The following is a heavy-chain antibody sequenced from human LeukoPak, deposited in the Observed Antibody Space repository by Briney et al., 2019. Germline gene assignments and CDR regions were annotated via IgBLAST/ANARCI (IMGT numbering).Heavy chain of an antibody. Sequence: SETLSLTWTVSGGSISSYYWSWIRQPPGKGLEWIGYIYYSGSTNYNPSLKSRVTISVDTSKNQFSLKLRSVTAADTAVYYCARTTEGGYSYGYFYYYYMDVWGKGTTVTISS. CDR1: GGSISSYY. V-gene: IGHV4-59*01. J-gene: IGHJ6*03. D-gene: IGHD5-18*01. CDR2: IYYSGST. CDR3: ARTTEGGYSYGYFYYYYMDV.